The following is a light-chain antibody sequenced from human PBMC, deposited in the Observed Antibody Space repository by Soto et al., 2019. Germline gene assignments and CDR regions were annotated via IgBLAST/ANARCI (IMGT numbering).Light chain of an antibody. Sequence: DIQMTQSPSSLYASVGDRVTITCRASQSISSYLNWYQQKPGKAPKLLMYTASSLQSGVPSRFSGSGSGTDFTLAISSLQPEDYATYYCQQSYNISWTFGQGTKVDIK. CDR1: QSISSY. CDR2: TAS. J-gene: IGKJ1*01. V-gene: IGKV1-39*01. CDR3: QQSYNISWT.